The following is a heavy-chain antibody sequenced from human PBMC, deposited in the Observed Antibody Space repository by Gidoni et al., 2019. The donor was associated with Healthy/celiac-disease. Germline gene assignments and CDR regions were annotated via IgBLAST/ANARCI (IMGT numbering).Heavy chain of an antibody. CDR3: ARDIWDGMDV. CDR2: IWYDGSNK. J-gene: IGHJ6*02. V-gene: IGHV3-33*01. CDR1: GFTFSSYG. Sequence: QVQLVESGGGVVQPGRSLRSSCEASGFTFSSYGMHWVRQAPGQGLEWVAVIWYDGSNKYYAEFVRGRLTISRDNSKNTLYLQMNSLRAEDTAVYYCARDIWDGMDVWGQGTTVTVSS. D-gene: IGHD3-16*01.